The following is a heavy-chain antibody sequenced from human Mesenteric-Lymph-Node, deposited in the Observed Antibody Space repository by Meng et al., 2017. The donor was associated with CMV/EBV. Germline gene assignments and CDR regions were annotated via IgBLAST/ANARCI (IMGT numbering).Heavy chain of an antibody. CDR2: IRYDGSNK. J-gene: IGHJ6*02. V-gene: IGHV3-30*02. Sequence: GESLKISCAASGFTFSSYGMHWVRQAPGKGLEWVAFIRYDGSNKYYADSVKGRFTISRDNSKNTLYLQMNSLRAEDTAVYYCARELGGGDYDFWSGYYTLYYYYGMDVWGQGTTVTVSS. D-gene: IGHD3-3*01. CDR3: ARELGGGDYDFWSGYYTLYYYYGMDV. CDR1: GFTFSSYG.